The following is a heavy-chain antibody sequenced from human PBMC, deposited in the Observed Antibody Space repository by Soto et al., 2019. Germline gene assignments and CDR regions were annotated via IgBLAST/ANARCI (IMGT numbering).Heavy chain of an antibody. CDR1: GYTFTSYG. CDR3: ARDGIYCSSTSCYPTYYYYYGMDV. Sequence: GASVKVSCKASGYTFTSYGISWVRQAPGQGLEWIGWISPYNGNTNYAQKLQGRVTMTTDTSTSTAYMELRSLRSDDTAVYYCARDGIYCSSTSCYPTYYYYYGMDVWGQGTTVTVSS. V-gene: IGHV1-18*04. D-gene: IGHD2-2*01. J-gene: IGHJ6*02. CDR2: ISPYNGNT.